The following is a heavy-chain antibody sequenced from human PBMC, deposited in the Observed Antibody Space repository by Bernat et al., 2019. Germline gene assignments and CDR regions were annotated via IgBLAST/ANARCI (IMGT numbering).Heavy chain of an antibody. D-gene: IGHD3-9*01. J-gene: IGHJ5*02. CDR1: GGSISSSSYY. CDR3: ARHSSYYDISDNWFDP. V-gene: IGHV4-39*01. CDR2: IYYSGST. Sequence: LQLQESGPGLVKPSETLSLTCTVSGGSISSSSYYWGWIRQPPGKGLEWIGSIYYSGSTYYNPSLKSRVTISVDTSKNQFSLKLSSVTATDTAVYYGARHSSYYDISDNWFDPWGQGTLVTVSS.